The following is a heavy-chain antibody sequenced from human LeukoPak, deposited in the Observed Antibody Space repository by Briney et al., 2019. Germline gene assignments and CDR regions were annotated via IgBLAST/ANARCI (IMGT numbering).Heavy chain of an antibody. CDR1: GFTVSSNY. CDR2: ITHSGGGT. CDR3: AKAWAGDGSFDS. V-gene: IGHV3-23*01. D-gene: IGHD2-15*01. Sequence: GGSLRLSCAASGFTVSSNYLSWVRQAPGKGLAWVSTITHSGGGTFYADSVKGRFTISRDIPENTLYLQMNSLRAEDTAVYYCAKAWAGDGSFDSWGLGTLVTVSS. J-gene: IGHJ4*02.